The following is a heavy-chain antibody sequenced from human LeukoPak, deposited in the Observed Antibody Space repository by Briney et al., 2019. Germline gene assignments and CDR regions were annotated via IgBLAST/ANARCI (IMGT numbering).Heavy chain of an antibody. CDR2: ISPYNGDT. D-gene: IGHD3-10*01. CDR3: ARGSGSRSYYDVLYYYYMDV. CDR1: GYTFISYG. J-gene: IGHJ6*03. V-gene: IGHV1-18*01. Sequence: ASVKVSCKASGYTFISYGISWVRQAPAQGLEWMGWISPYNGDTNYAQKFQGRVTMTTDTSTSTAHMELRSLRSDDTAVYYCARGSGSRSYYDVLYYYYMDVWGKGTTVTVS.